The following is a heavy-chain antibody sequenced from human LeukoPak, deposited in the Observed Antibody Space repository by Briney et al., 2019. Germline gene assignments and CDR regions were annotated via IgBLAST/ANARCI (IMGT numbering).Heavy chain of an antibody. Sequence: GASVKVSCKASGYTFTGYYMHWVRQAPGQGLEWMGWINPNSGGTNYAQKFQGRVTITADESTSTAYMELSSLRSEDTAVYYCARDLMVRGVISYWFDPWGQGTLVTVSS. D-gene: IGHD3-10*01. V-gene: IGHV1-2*02. J-gene: IGHJ5*02. CDR2: INPNSGGT. CDR1: GYTFTGYY. CDR3: ARDLMVRGVISYWFDP.